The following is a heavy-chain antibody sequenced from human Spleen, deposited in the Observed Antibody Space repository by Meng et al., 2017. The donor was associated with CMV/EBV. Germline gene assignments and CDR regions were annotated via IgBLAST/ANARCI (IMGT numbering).Heavy chain of an antibody. CDR2: ISAYNGNT. CDR3: ARAVLRFLEGGSAFDI. CDR1: GYTFTSYG. J-gene: IGHJ3*02. Sequence: ASVKVSCKASGYTFTSYGISWVRQAPGQGLEWMGWISAYNGNTNYAQKLQGRVTMTTDTSTSTAHMELRSLRSDDTAVYYCARAVLRFLEGGSAFDIWGQGTMVTVSS. V-gene: IGHV1-18*01. D-gene: IGHD3-3*01.